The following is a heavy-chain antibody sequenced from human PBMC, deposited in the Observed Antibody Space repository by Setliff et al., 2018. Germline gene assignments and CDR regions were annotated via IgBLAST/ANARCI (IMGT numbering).Heavy chain of an antibody. CDR3: ARGGGSVLPDYYYYNYMDV. J-gene: IGHJ6*03. CDR1: GGSLRGNAIF. CDR2: IYYTGDP. Sequence: SETLSLTCTVSGGSLRGNAIFWGWIRQPPGKGLEWIGSIYYTGDPYYNPSLKSRVTISVDTSKNQFSLKLTSMTAADTAVYYCARGGGSVLPDYYYYNYMDVWGKGTTVTAP. D-gene: IGHD1-26*01. V-gene: IGHV4-39*07.